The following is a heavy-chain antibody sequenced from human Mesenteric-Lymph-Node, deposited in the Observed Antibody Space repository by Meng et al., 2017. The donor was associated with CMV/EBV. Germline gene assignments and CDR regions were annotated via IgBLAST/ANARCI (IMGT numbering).Heavy chain of an antibody. CDR2: IYYSGST. D-gene: IGHD2-15*01. J-gene: IGHJ6*02. CDR1: GGSISSSSYY. CDR3: ARKVGYCSGGSCYPNLHYYYGMDV. V-gene: IGHV4-39*07. Sequence: SETLSLTCTVSGGSISSSSYYWGWIRQPPGKGLEWIGSIYYSGSTHYNPSLKSRVTISVDTSKDQFSLKLSSVTAADTAVYYCARKVGYCSGGSCYPNLHYYYGMDVWGQGTTVTVSS.